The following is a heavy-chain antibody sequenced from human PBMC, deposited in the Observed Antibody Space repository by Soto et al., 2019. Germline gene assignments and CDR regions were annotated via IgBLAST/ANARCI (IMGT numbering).Heavy chain of an antibody. CDR1: VLTFSFYP. D-gene: IGHD5-12*01. Sequence: HPWGSLQIPWASSVLTFSFYPMHWVGQAPGKGLVWVSRINSDGSSTSYADSVKGRFTISRDNAKNTLYLQMNSLRAEDTAVYYCARDPRWLKHAFDIWGQGTMVTVSS. CDR3: ARDPRWLKHAFDI. CDR2: INSDGSST. V-gene: IGHV3-74*01. J-gene: IGHJ3*02.